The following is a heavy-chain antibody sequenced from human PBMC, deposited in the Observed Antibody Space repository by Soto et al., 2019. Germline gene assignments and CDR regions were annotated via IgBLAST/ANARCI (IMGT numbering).Heavy chain of an antibody. CDR1: GGTFSSYA. CDR3: ASRYGGWFGEGYYYYYGIDH. D-gene: IGHD3-10*01. CDR2: IIPIFGTA. Sequence: QVQLVQSGAEVKKPGSSVKVSCKASGGTFSSYAISWVRQAPGQGLEWMGGIIPIFGTANYAQKFQGRVRKSTDETTSKASMELSSMRLDDMALDDWASRYGGWFGEGYYYYYGIDHWGQGNPVTVSS. V-gene: IGHV1-69*01. J-gene: IGHJ6*02.